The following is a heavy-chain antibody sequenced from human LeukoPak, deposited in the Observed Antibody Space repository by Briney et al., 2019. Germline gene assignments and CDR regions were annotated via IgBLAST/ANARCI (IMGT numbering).Heavy chain of an antibody. V-gene: IGHV3-66*01. CDR1: GFTVSSNY. CDR2: IYSGGST. D-gene: IGHD6-19*01. CDR3: ARDRPYSSGWYGWGVFDY. J-gene: IGHJ4*02. Sequence: GGSLRLSCAASGFTVSSNYMSWVRQAPGKGLEWVSVIYSGGSTYFADSVKGRFTISRDNSKNTLYLQMNSLRAEDTAVYYCARDRPYSSGWYGWGVFDYWGQGTLVTVSS.